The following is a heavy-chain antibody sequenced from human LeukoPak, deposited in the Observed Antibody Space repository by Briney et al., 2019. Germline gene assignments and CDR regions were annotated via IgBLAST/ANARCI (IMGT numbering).Heavy chain of an antibody. V-gene: IGHV3-33*06. CDR1: GFIFNHHA. CDR3: AKDAQRGFDYSNSLEY. Sequence: GGSLRLSCAASGFIFNHHAMHWVRQAPGKGLQWVAVIWSDKSNRFYADSVRGRFTISRDDSRKTVYLQMEWLTAEDTAIYYCAKDAQRGFDYSNSLEYWGQGALVTVAS. CDR2: IWSDKSNR. D-gene: IGHD4-11*01. J-gene: IGHJ4*02.